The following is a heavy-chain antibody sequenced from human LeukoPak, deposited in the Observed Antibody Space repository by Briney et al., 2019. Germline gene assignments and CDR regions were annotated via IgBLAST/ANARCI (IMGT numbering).Heavy chain of an antibody. J-gene: IGHJ6*03. CDR2: INRDGSGK. Sequence: SGGSLRLSCAASGFTFSGYWMHWVRQAPGKGLVWVSRINRDGSGKSYPDSVKGRFTISRDNAKNTLYLQMNSLRAEDTAVYYCARDRRDTYCSGGSCYFRYYYYMDVWGKGTTVTVSS. CDR3: ARDRRDTYCSGGSCYFRYYYYMDV. D-gene: IGHD2-15*01. V-gene: IGHV3-74*01. CDR1: GFTFSGYW.